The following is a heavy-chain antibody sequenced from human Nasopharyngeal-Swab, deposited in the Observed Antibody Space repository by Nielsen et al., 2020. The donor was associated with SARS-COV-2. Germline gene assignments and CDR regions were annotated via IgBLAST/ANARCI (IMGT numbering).Heavy chain of an antibody. CDR3: ATSLPLAAAFSFDY. CDR2: FDPEDGET. D-gene: IGHD6-13*01. Sequence: ASVKVSCKVSGYTLTELSMHWVRQAPGKGLEWMGGFDPEDGETIYAQKFLGRVTMTEDTSTDTAYMELSSLRSEDTAVYYCATSLPLAAAFSFDYWGQGTLVTVSS. J-gene: IGHJ4*02. CDR1: GYTLTELS. V-gene: IGHV1-24*01.